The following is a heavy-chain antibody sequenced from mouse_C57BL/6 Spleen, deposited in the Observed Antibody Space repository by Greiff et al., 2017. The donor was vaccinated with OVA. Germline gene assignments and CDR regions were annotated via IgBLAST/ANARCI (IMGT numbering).Heavy chain of an antibody. Sequence: EVQLVESGGGLVKPGGSLKLSCAASGFTFSSYAMSWVRQTPEKRLEWVATISDGGSYTYYPDNVKGRFTISRDNAKNNLYLQMSHLKSEDTAMYYCARAGGTTVVAYYFDYWGQGTTLTVSS. D-gene: IGHD1-1*01. CDR1: GFTFSSYA. V-gene: IGHV5-4*01. CDR3: ARAGGTTVVAYYFDY. J-gene: IGHJ2*01. CDR2: ISDGGSYT.